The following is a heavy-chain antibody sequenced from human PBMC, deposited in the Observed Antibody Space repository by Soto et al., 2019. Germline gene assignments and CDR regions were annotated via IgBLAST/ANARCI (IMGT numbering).Heavy chain of an antibody. Sequence: QVQLQQWGAGLLKPSETLSLTCAVYGGSFSGYYWSWIRQPPGKGLEWIGEINHSGSTNYNPSLKSRVPLSVDTSKNQFSLKLSSVTAADTAVYYCARGRIAARPHHPYYYYGMDVWGQGTTVTVSS. CDR3: ARGRIAARPHHPYYYYGMDV. CDR1: GGSFSGYY. D-gene: IGHD6-6*01. V-gene: IGHV4-34*01. CDR2: INHSGST. J-gene: IGHJ6*02.